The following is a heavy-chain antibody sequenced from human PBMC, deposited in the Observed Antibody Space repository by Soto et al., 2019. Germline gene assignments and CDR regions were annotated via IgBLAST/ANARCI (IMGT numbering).Heavy chain of an antibody. CDR1: GDSVISTCYY. D-gene: IGHD2-21*01. Sequence: SETLSLTCNVSGDSVISTCYYWAWIRQPPGKGLEWVGGIYHSGDTYYNPSLKSRVTISVDTSKNQFSLKVRSVTAADTALYYCARHVILWLAFDYWGQGTLVTVFS. CDR3: ARHVILWLAFDY. V-gene: IGHV4-39*01. CDR2: IYHSGDT. J-gene: IGHJ4*02.